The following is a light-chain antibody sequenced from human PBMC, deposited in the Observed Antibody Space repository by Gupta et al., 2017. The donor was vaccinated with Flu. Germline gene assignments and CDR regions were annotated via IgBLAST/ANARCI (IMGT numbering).Light chain of an antibody. CDR2: LGS. CDR1: QSLLPSNGYNY. Sequence: DMVMTDSPLSMPVTPGESASISCRSRQSLLPSNGYNYLDWYLRTPGQSPELLIYLGSNRASGVPDRFSGSGSGTDFTLKISRVEAEDVGVYYCMQALQTPFTFGPGTKVDIK. J-gene: IGKJ3*01. CDR3: MQALQTPFT. V-gene: IGKV2-28*01.